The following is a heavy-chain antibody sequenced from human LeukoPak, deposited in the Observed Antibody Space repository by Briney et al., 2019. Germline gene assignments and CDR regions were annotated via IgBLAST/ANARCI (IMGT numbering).Heavy chain of an antibody. CDR2: ISSSGGPI. D-gene: IGHD6-19*01. J-gene: IGHJ3*02. CDR3: AGYSSGWFDAFHI. CDR1: GFTFSDYY. V-gene: IGHV3-11*04. Sequence: GGSLRLSCAASGFTFSDYYMNWIRQAPGKGLEWISYISSSGGPIYYADSVKGRLTIARDSAKNSLYLQMNSLRAEDTAVYYCAGYSSGWFDAFHIWGQGTMVTVSS.